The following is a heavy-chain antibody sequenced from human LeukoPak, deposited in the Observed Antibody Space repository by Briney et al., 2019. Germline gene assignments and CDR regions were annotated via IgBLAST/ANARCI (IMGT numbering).Heavy chain of an antibody. J-gene: IGHJ6*04. CDR2: ISSGSSTI. V-gene: IGHV3-48*01. CDR3: AKDRVAVATFSDV. CDR1: GFIFNNYN. Sequence: AGGSLRLSCAASGFIFNNYNMNWVRQAPGKGLEWVSYISSGSSTIYYADSVKGRFTISRDNAKNSLYLQMNSLRAEDTAVYYCAKDRVAVATFSDVWGKGTTVTVSS. D-gene: IGHD6-19*01.